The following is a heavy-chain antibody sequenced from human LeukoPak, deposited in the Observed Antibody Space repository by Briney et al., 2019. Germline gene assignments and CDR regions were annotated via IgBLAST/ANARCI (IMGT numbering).Heavy chain of an antibody. J-gene: IGHJ5*02. CDR1: GFSIRPSGGG. CDR3: AHSPFSSIAARNDNWFDP. D-gene: IGHD6-6*01. V-gene: IGHV2-5*02. CDR2: IYWDDDK. Sequence: PTLVNPTQTLTLICTFSGFSIRPSGGGVGLIRPPPGKALEGLAPIYWDDDKRYSPSLKSRLTITKDTSKNQVVLTMTNMDPVDTATYYCAHSPFSSIAARNDNWFDPWGQGTLVTVSS.